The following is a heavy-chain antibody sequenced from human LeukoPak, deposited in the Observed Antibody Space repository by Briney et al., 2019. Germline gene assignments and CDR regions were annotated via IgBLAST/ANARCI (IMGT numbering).Heavy chain of an antibody. CDR2: IYSGGST. CDR3: ASGDVLSSGYYDAEYFQH. CDR1: GFTFSSNY. D-gene: IGHD3-22*01. V-gene: IGHV3-66*02. J-gene: IGHJ1*01. Sequence: GGSLRLSCAASGFTFSSNYMSWDRQAPGEGLDWVSVIYSGGSTSYADSVKGRFTISRDNSKNALYLQMNSLRAEDTAVYYCASGDVLSSGYYDAEYFQHWGQGTLVTVSS.